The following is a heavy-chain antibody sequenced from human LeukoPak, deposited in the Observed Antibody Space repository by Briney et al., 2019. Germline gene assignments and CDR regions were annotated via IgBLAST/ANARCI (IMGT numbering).Heavy chain of an antibody. CDR3: ARGYYPTYFDY. V-gene: IGHV4-59*01. D-gene: IGHD3-22*01. J-gene: IGHJ4*02. CDR1: GGSFSGYY. Sequence: PSETLSLTCAVYGGSFSGYYWSWIRQPPGKGLEWIGYIYYSGSTNYNPSLKSRVPISVDTSKNQFSLKLSSVTAADTAVYYCARGYYPTYFDYWGQGTLVTVSS. CDR2: IYYSGST.